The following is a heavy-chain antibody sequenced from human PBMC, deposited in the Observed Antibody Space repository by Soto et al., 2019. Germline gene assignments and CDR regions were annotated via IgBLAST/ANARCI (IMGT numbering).Heavy chain of an antibody. CDR1: GYTLTELS. J-gene: IGHJ6*02. V-gene: IGHV1-24*01. CDR3: ATGVAHYDILTGYYVRGMDV. CDR2: FDPEDGET. Sequence: GASVKVSCKVSGYTLTELSMHWVRQAPGKGLEWMGGFDPEDGETIYAQKFQGRVTMTEDTSTDTAYMELSSLRSEDTAVYYCATGVAHYDILTGYYVRGMDVWGQGTKVTVSS. D-gene: IGHD3-9*01.